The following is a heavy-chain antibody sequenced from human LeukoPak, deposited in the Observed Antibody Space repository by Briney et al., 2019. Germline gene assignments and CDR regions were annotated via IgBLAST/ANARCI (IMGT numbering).Heavy chain of an antibody. V-gene: IGHV1-18*01. Sequence: GASVKVSCKASGYTFTSYGISWVRQAPGRGLEWMGWISAYNGNTNYAQKLQGRVTMTTDTSTSTAYMELRSLRSDDTAVYYCARGKSRRYDILTASDYWGQGTLVTVSS. D-gene: IGHD3-9*01. J-gene: IGHJ4*02. CDR2: ISAYNGNT. CDR3: ARGKSRRYDILTASDY. CDR1: GYTFTSYG.